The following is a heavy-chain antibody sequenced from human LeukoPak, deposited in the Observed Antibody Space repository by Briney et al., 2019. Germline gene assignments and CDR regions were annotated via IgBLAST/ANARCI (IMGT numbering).Heavy chain of an antibody. J-gene: IGHJ4*02. D-gene: IGHD3-22*01. V-gene: IGHV1-46*01. Sequence: ASVKVSCKASGYTFTGYYMHWVRQAPGRGLEWMGIINPSGGSTSYAQKFQGRVTMTRDMSTSTVYMELSSLRSEDTALYYCARGVSGSERFIDYWGQGTLVTVSS. CDR2: INPSGGST. CDR3: ARGVSGSERFIDY. CDR1: GYTFTGYY.